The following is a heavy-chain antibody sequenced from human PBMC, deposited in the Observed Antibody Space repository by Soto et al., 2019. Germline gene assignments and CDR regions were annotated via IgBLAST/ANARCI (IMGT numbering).Heavy chain of an antibody. J-gene: IGHJ6*02. V-gene: IGHV1-69*13. CDR2: IIPISGTT. CDR1: GGTFSTHA. D-gene: IGHD2-15*01. CDR3: ARGYCSGGNCYSGMDV. Sequence: VASVKVSCKASGGTFSTHAIIWVRQAPGHGLEWMGGIIPISGTTYYTQKFQGRVTITADEPTSTAFMELSSLKSEDTAVFYCARGYCSGGNCYSGMDVWGQGTMVTVSS.